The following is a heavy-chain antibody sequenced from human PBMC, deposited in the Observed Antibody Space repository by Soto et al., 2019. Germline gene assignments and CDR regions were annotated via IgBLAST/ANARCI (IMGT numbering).Heavy chain of an antibody. CDR3: ARDGCSSTSCRTDAFDI. J-gene: IGHJ3*02. Sequence: GGSLRLSCAASGFTFSSYWMHWVRQAPGKGLVWVSRINSDGSSTSYADSVKGRFTISRDNAKNTLYLQMNSLRAEDTAVYYCARDGCSSTSCRTDAFDIWGQGTMVTVSS. V-gene: IGHV3-74*01. CDR1: GFTFSSYW. D-gene: IGHD2-2*01. CDR2: INSDGSST.